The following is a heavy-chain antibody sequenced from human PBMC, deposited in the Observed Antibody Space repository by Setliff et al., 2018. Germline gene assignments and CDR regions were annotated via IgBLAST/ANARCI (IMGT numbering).Heavy chain of an antibody. Sequence: ASVKVSCKASGYTSTTNALHWVRQAPGQRLEWMGWITAGNGDTQYSQKFQGRITITRDTSASTAYMELRSLSSDDTAVYYCSRLVRFCTRTACQRLSGGEFWGQGTLVTVSS. CDR1: GYTSTTNA. CDR3: SRLVRFCTRTACQRLSGGEF. J-gene: IGHJ4*02. D-gene: IGHD2-8*01. V-gene: IGHV1-3*01. CDR2: ITAGNGDT.